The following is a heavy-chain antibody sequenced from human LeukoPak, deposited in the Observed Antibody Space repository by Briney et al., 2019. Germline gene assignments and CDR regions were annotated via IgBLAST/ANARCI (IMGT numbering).Heavy chain of an antibody. D-gene: IGHD3-16*01. CDR2: INHSGST. Sequence: SETLSLTCAVYGGSFSGYYWSWIRQPPGKGLEWIGEINHSGSTNYNPSLKSRVTISVDTSKNQFSLKLSSVTAADTAVYYCARDRLPGQPVDYWGQGTLVTVSS. CDR1: GGSFSGYY. J-gene: IGHJ4*02. V-gene: IGHV4-34*01. CDR3: ARDRLPGQPVDY.